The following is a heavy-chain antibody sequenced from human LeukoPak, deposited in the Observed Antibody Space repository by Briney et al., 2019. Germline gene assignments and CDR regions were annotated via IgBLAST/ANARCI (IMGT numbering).Heavy chain of an antibody. J-gene: IGHJ4*02. Sequence: PSETLSLTCGVYGGSFSGYYWSWIRQPPGRGLEGIGEINQRGNTNYNPSLKSRITISVDTSKNQFSLMLTSVTAADTGVYYCATKYSVAVAANPPYFDYWGQGTLVTVSS. CDR2: INQRGNT. D-gene: IGHD6-19*01. V-gene: IGHV4-34*01. CDR3: ATKYSVAVAANPPYFDY. CDR1: GGSFSGYY.